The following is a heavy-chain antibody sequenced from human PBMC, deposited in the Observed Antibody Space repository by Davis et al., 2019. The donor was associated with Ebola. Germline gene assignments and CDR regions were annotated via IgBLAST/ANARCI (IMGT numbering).Heavy chain of an antibody. CDR3: ARDYVEQQLGDLYYYYYGMDV. J-gene: IGHJ6*02. D-gene: IGHD6-13*01. Sequence: GGSLRLSCAASGFTFSSYAMHWVRQAPGKGLEWVAVISYDGSNKYYADSVKGRFTISRDNSKNTLYLQMNSLRAEDTAVYYCARDYVEQQLGDLYYYYYGMDVWGQGTTVTVSS. V-gene: IGHV3-30*04. CDR2: ISYDGSNK. CDR1: GFTFSSYA.